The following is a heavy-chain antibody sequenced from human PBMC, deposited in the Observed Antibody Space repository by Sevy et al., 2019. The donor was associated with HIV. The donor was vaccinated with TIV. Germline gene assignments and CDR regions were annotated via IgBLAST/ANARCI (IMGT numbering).Heavy chain of an antibody. CDR3: ARSPPYSSGWYGIDY. CDR1: GFTFSSYS. D-gene: IGHD6-19*01. J-gene: IGHJ4*02. CDR2: ISRSSSTI. V-gene: IGHV3-48*01. Sequence: GGSLRLSCAASGFTFSSYSMNWVRQAPGKGLEGVSYISRSSSTIYYVDSVKGRFTISRDNAKNSLYLQMNSLRAEDTAVYYCARSPPYSSGWYGIDYWGQGTLVTVSS.